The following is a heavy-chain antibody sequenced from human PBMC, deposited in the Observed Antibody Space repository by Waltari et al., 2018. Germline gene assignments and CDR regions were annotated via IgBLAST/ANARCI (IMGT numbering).Heavy chain of an antibody. CDR2: INPSVGYT. CDR3: ARDGDWNSPSAY. J-gene: IGHJ4*02. D-gene: IGHD1-7*01. V-gene: IGHV1-46*01. Sequence: QVQLVQSGAEVRQPGASVRISCKASGYTFTSHYIHWVRQAPGQGLEWMGIINPSVGYTSNAQTFQGRIIMTRETSTSTVYMELTSLRAEDTAVYYCARDGDWNSPSAYWGQGTLVTVSS. CDR1: GYTFTSHY.